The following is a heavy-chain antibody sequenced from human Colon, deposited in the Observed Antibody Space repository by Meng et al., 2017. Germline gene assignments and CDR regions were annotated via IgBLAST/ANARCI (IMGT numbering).Heavy chain of an antibody. CDR3: ARGLPFSSGWSYFDY. J-gene: IGHJ4*02. V-gene: IGHV4-31*01. Sequence: QVQMQASGPGLVKLSQARSLTCTVSGGSISSGGYYWSWIRQHPGKGLEWIGYIYYSGSTYYNPSLKSLVTISVDTSKNQFSLKLSSVTAADTAVYYCARGLPFSSGWSYFDYWGQGTLVTVSS. CDR2: IYYSGST. D-gene: IGHD6-19*01. CDR1: GGSISSGGYY.